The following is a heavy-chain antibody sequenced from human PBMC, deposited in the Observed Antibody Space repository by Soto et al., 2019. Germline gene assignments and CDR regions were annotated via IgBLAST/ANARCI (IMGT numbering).Heavy chain of an antibody. Sequence: QVQLQESGPGLVKPSETLSLTCTVSGGSISSYYWSWIRQPPGKGLEWIGYIYYSGSTNYNPSLKSRVTISVDTSKNQFSLKLSSVTAADTAVYYCVRAYGGYADYWGQGALVTVSS. CDR2: IYYSGST. D-gene: IGHD5-12*01. J-gene: IGHJ4*02. CDR1: GGSISSYY. V-gene: IGHV4-59*01. CDR3: VRAYGGYADY.